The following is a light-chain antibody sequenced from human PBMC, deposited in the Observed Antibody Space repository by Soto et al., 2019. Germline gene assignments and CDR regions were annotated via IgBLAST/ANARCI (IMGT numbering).Light chain of an antibody. J-gene: IGKJ2*01. Sequence: EIVLTQSPATLSLSPGERATLSCRASQSVSTYLGWYQQKPGQAPRLLIYDASNRATGIPARFSGSGSGTDVTLTISSLEPEDFAVYYCHQSTNWSLYSFGRGTKLEI. CDR3: HQSTNWSLYS. CDR2: DAS. CDR1: QSVSTY. V-gene: IGKV3-11*01.